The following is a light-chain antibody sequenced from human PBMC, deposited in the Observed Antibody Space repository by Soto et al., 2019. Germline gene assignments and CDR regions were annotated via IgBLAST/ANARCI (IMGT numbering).Light chain of an antibody. J-gene: IGLJ3*02. CDR3: SSYAGNNIVV. CDR2: EVN. CDR1: SDIFNYNY. Sequence: QSALTQPPSASGSPGQSVTISCTGTSDIFNYNYVSWYQQYPGKAPKLMISEVNKRPSGVPDRFSGSKSGDTASLTVSGLQAEDEADYYCSSYAGNNIVVFGGGTKLTVL. V-gene: IGLV2-8*01.